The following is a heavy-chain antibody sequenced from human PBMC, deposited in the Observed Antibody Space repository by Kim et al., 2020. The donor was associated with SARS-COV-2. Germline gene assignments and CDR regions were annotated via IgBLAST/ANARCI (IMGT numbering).Heavy chain of an antibody. CDR3: ARRGSGHGLDV. CDR2: INAGNGYT. V-gene: IGHV1-3*01. J-gene: IGHJ6*02. CDR1: GYTVTTYS. Sequence: ASVKVSCKPSGYTVTTYSIHWVRQAPGQSLEWMAWINAGNGYTGYSQKLQDRVTLTRDTFASTVYMELSSLMSEDTAVYYCARRGSGHGLDVWGQGTTVT. D-gene: IGHD6-25*01.